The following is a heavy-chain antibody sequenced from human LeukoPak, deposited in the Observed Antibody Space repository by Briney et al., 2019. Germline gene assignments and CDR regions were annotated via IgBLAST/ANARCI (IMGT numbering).Heavy chain of an antibody. CDR2: ISGRGDKT. Sequence: PGGSLRLSCAASGFTFSSYAMSWVRQAPGRGLEWVSAISGRGDKTYYTDSVKGRFTVSRDNSKNTLYLQMNSLRDEDTAVYYCAREFDSSGWFDYWGQGTLVTVSS. V-gene: IGHV3-23*01. CDR3: AREFDSSGWFDY. D-gene: IGHD6-19*01. CDR1: GFTFSSYA. J-gene: IGHJ4*02.